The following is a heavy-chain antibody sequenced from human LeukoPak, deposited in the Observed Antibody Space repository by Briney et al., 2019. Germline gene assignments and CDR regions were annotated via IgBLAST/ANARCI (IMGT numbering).Heavy chain of an antibody. CDR3: ARVGSYCFEY. Sequence: SETLSLTCTVSGVSISTYYWRWIRQPPGKGLEWIGYIDYSGATNYNPSLKSRVTMSVDTSKHQFSLKLSSVTAADTAVYYCARVGSYCFEYWGQGTLVTVSS. D-gene: IGHD3-10*01. CDR1: GVSISTYY. CDR2: IDYSGAT. V-gene: IGHV4-59*01. J-gene: IGHJ4*02.